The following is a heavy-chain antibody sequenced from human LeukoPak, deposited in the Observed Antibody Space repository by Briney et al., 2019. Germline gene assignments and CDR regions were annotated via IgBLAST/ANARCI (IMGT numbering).Heavy chain of an antibody. V-gene: IGHV3-23*01. CDR2: ISSSGGYT. J-gene: IGHJ4*02. CDR1: GFTFSSNA. Sequence: GGSLRLSCAASGFTFSSNAMNWVRQAPGKGLEWVSAISSSGGYTYYADSVKGRFIISRDNSKDTLYLQMNSLRAEDTAVYYCAKDSGSNLYYFDYWGQGTLVTVSS. D-gene: IGHD1-26*01. CDR3: AKDSGSNLYYFDY.